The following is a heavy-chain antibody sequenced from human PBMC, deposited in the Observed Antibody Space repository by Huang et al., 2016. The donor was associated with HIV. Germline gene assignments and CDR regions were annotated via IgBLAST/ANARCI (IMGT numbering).Heavy chain of an antibody. J-gene: IGHJ4*02. V-gene: IGHV3-11*01. Sequence: QVRLVESGGGLVKPGGSLRLSCAASGFTFSSYYAIWLRQAPWKGLEWVSFLGGTGTVMYYADSVRGRFVITRDNSKNSLYLQMNNLRAEDTAVYFCATGITVAGGEFYFDYWGQGDLVTVSS. CDR2: LGGTGTVM. CDR3: ATGITVAGGEFYFDY. D-gene: IGHD6-19*01. CDR1: GFTFSSYY.